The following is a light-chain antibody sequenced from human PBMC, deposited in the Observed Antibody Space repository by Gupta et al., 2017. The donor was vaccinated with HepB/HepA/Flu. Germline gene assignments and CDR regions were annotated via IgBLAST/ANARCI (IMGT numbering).Light chain of an antibody. CDR1: SSNIGSNT. J-gene: IGLJ3*02. CDR2: SNN. CDR3: AAWDDSLYWV. Sequence: QSVLTQPPSASRTPGQRVTISCSGSSSNIGSNTVNWYQQLPGTAPKLLIYSNNQRPSGVPDRFSGSKSGTSASLAISGLQSEDEADYYCAAWDDSLYWVFGGGTKLTVL. V-gene: IGLV1-44*01.